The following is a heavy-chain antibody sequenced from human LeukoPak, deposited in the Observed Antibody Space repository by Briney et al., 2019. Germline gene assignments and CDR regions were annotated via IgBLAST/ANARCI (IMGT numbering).Heavy chain of an antibody. Sequence: GESLKISCKGSGYSFTTYWIGWVRQMPGKGLEWMGIIYPGDSDTRYSPSFQGQVTISVDKSISTAYLQWSSLKASDTAMYYCARTSTTSSNWFDPWGQGTLVTVSS. V-gene: IGHV5-51*01. J-gene: IGHJ5*02. CDR1: GYSFTTYW. CDR3: ARTSTTSSNWFDP. CDR2: IYPGDSDT. D-gene: IGHD1-14*01.